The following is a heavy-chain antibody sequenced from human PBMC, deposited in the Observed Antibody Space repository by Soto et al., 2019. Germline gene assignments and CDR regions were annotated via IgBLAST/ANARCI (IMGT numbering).Heavy chain of an antibody. CDR1: GYTFTSYA. CDR3: ARGGSPLAVAGTLGWFDY. D-gene: IGHD6-19*01. Sequence: QVQLVQSGAEVKKPEASVKVSCKASGYTFTSYAMHWVRQAPGQRLEWMGWINAGNGNTKYSQKFQGRVTITRDTSASTAYMELSSLRSEDTAVYYCARGGSPLAVAGTLGWFDYWGQGTLVTVSS. V-gene: IGHV1-3*01. CDR2: INAGNGNT. J-gene: IGHJ4*02.